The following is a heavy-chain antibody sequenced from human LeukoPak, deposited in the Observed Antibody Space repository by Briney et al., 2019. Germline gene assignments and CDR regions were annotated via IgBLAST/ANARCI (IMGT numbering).Heavy chain of an antibody. D-gene: IGHD6-19*01. CDR3: ARETLAGFDY. CDR1: GLTVSSNY. CDR2: IYAGGTT. Sequence: PGGSLRLSCAASGLTVSSNYMSWVRQAPGKGLEWVSVIYAGGTTYYADSVKGRFTISRDNSKNTVYLQINSLSAEDTAIYYCARETLAGFDYWGQGTLVTVSS. J-gene: IGHJ4*02. V-gene: IGHV3-53*01.